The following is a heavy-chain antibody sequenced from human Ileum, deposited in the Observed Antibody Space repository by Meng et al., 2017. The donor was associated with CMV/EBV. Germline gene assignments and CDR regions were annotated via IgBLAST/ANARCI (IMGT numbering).Heavy chain of an antibody. D-gene: IGHD1-26*01. CDR1: GFTFSSFA. J-gene: IGHJ5*02. Sequence: EVHLWESGGRLIQPGGSLRLSCASSGFTFSSFAMCWVRQAPGKCLEWVSSISGSGDRTYYADSVKGRFTLSRDNSKSTMYLEINSLEADETAVYYFARYQWVGGAWGQGTLVTVSS. CDR3: ARYQWVGGA. V-gene: IGHV3-23*01. CDR2: ISGSGDRT.